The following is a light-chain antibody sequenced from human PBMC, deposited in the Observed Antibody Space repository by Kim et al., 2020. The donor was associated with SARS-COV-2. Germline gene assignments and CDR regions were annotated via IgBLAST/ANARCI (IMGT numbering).Light chain of an antibody. CDR3: SAWDDSLKTVM. CDR1: SSSIGSST. V-gene: IGLV1-44*01. Sequence: GQGLTTSCSGTSSSIGSSTVNWARQLPGTAPKLRIYHNNHRLSGVPDRFSGSKSGTSVSLAISALQSEDEADYYFSAWDDSLKTVMFGGGTQLTV. CDR2: HNN. J-gene: IGLJ3*02.